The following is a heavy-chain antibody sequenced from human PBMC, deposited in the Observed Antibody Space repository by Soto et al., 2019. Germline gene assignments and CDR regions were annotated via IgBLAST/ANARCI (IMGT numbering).Heavy chain of an antibody. CDR2: ISPYNGNT. V-gene: IGHV1-18*04. D-gene: IGHD2-15*01. CDR1: GYTFSSYG. CDR3: ARELRYCSGGSCSNWFDP. Sequence: ASVKVSCKASGYTFSSYGISWVRQAPGQGLELMGWISPYNGNTDYAQKFQGRVILTTDTSTSTAYMELRSLRSDDTAVYYCARELRYCSGGSCSNWFDPWGQGTLVTVSS. J-gene: IGHJ5*02.